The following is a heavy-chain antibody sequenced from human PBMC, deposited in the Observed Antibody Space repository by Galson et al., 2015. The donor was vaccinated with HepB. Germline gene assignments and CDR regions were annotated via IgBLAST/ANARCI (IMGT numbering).Heavy chain of an antibody. V-gene: IGHV3-23*01. Sequence: SLRLSCAASGFTFSTYAMSWVRQAPGKGLEWVSSITGSSGFTSYVDSVKGRFRISRDNSKNTLYLQMNSLRAEDTAVYYCAKEVRAGDLFDFWGQGTLVTVSS. CDR2: ITGSSGFT. CDR3: AKEVRAGDLFDF. D-gene: IGHD4-17*01. CDR1: GFTFSTYA. J-gene: IGHJ4*02.